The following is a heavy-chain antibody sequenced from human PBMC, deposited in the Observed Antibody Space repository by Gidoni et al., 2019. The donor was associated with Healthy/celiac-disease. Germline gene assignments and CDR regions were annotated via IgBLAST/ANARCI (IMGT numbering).Heavy chain of an antibody. CDR1: GYSISSGYY. CDR2: IYHSGST. CDR3: ARGGGSGWYDHWYFDL. Sequence: QVQLQESGPGLVQPSETLSLTCTVSGYSISSGYYWGWIRQPPGKGLEWIGSIYHSGSTYYNPSLKSRVTISVDTSKNQFSLKLSSVTAADTAVYYCARGGGSGWYDHWYFDLWGRGTLVTVSS. D-gene: IGHD6-19*01. J-gene: IGHJ2*01. V-gene: IGHV4-38-2*02.